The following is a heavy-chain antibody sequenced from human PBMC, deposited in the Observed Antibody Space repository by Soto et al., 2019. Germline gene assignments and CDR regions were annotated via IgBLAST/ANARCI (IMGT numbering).Heavy chain of an antibody. Sequence: QVQLVQSGAEGKKPGSSVKVSCKASGGTFSSYAISWVRQAPGQGLEWMGGIIPIFGTANYAQKFQGRVTITADKSTSTAYMELSSLRSEDTAVYYCARGWFGESLGVYYGMDVWGQGTTVTVSS. V-gene: IGHV1-69*06. J-gene: IGHJ6*02. D-gene: IGHD3-10*01. CDR2: IIPIFGTA. CDR3: ARGWFGESLGVYYGMDV. CDR1: GGTFSSYA.